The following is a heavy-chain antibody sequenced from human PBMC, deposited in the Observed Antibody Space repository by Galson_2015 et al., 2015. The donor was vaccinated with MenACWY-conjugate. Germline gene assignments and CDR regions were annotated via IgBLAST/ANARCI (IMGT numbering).Heavy chain of an antibody. CDR3: TRQSPLNFDY. CDR2: IRSKRNHYAT. CDR1: GFSFSDSA. V-gene: IGHV3-73*01. Sequence: SLRLSCAASGFSFSDSAMHWVRQASGKGLEWVGRIRSKRNHYATTYAASVQGRFTISRDESERMAYLHMNSLKTEDTAIYYCTRQSPLNFDYWGQGVLVTVSS. J-gene: IGHJ4*02.